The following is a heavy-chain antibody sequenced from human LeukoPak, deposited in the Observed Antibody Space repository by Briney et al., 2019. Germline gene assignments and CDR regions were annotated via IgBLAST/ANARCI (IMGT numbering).Heavy chain of an antibody. CDR2: TYPGDSNT. CDR1: GYSFTAYW. Sequence: LRESLKISFKVSGYSFTAYWIGWVRQMPWMGLEWVAITYPGDSNTVYSPSFQGQVTISADTSISTAYLQRNSLRASDTAMYFCVRHPQRSGWSHFDYWGQGTLVTVSP. J-gene: IGHJ4*02. V-gene: IGHV5-51*01. D-gene: IGHD6-19*01. CDR3: VRHPQRSGWSHFDY.